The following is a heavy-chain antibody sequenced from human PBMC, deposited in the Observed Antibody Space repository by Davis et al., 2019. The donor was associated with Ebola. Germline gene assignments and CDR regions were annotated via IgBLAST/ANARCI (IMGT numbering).Heavy chain of an antibody. CDR2: INPNSGGT. J-gene: IGHJ6*02. V-gene: IGHV1-2*04. Sequence: AASVKVSCKASGYTFTGYYMHWVRQAPGQGLEWMGWINPNSGGTNYAQKFQGWVTMTRDTSISTAYMELSSLRSEDTAVYYCARHISSSWWEVRWSYGMDVWGQGTTVTVSS. D-gene: IGHD6-13*01. CDR1: GYTFTGYY. CDR3: ARHISSSWWEVRWSYGMDV.